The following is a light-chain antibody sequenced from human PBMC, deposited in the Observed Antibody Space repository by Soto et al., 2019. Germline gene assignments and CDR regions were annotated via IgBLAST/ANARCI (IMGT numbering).Light chain of an antibody. V-gene: IGLV2-14*03. Sequence: QSALTQPASVSGSPGQSITISCTGTSSDVGGYNFVSWYQQHPGKAPKFIIYDVRNRPSGVSNRFSGSRSGNTASLTISGLQAEDEADYYCSSYTSSITVLFGGGTKLTVL. CDR3: SSYTSSITVL. J-gene: IGLJ2*01. CDR2: DVR. CDR1: SSDVGGYNF.